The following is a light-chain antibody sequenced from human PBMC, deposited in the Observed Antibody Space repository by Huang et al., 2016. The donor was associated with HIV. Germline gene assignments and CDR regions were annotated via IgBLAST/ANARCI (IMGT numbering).Light chain of an antibody. CDR3: MQALQAPPT. J-gene: IGKJ3*01. CDR2: LGA. V-gene: IGKV2-28*01. CDR1: QSLLHSNGYNY. Sequence: DIVMTQSPLSLPVTPGEPASISCRSSQSLLHSNGYNYLAWYLQKPGQSQQLLIYLGANRATGVPERCSGSGSGTDFTLKISRVEAEDFGVYYCMQALQAPPTFGPGTKVDIK.